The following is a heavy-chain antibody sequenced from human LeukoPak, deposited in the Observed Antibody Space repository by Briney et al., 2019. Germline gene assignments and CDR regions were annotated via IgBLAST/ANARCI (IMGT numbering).Heavy chain of an antibody. CDR3: ARVYYDFWSGYYTGYMDV. Sequence: PSETLSLTCTVSGGSISSYYWSWIRKPPGKGLEWFGYIYYSGSTNYNPSLKSRVTISVDTSKNQFSLKLSSVTAADTAVYYCARVYYDFWSGYYTGYMDVWGKGTTVTVSS. CDR1: GGSISSYY. D-gene: IGHD3-3*01. J-gene: IGHJ6*03. CDR2: IYYSGST. V-gene: IGHV4-59*12.